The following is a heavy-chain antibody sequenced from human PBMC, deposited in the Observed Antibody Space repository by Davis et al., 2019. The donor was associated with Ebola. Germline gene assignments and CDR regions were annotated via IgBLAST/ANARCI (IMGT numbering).Heavy chain of an antibody. Sequence: GESLKTSCAASGFTLSSYAMSWVRQAPGKGLEWVANIKQDGSEKYYVDSVKGRFTIPRDNAKNSLYLQMNSLRDEDTAVYYCARAGGSTTLTAPSMDVWGQGTTVTVSS. CDR1: GFTLSSYA. V-gene: IGHV3-7*03. CDR3: ARAGGSTTLTAPSMDV. J-gene: IGHJ6*02. D-gene: IGHD4-17*01. CDR2: IKQDGSEK.